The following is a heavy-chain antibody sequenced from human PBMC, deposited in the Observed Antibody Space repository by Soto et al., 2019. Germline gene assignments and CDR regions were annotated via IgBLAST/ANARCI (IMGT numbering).Heavy chain of an antibody. J-gene: IGHJ4*02. CDR2: INEDGSKK. D-gene: IGHD3-16*01. CDR3: AREELGGQDK. CDR1: GFTFSRYW. Sequence: EVQLAESGGTLVQPGGSLRLSCVVSGFTFSRYWMAWVRQAPGKGLEWVANINEDGSKKYHMDSVKGRFTISRDNAKKALYLKMNRLRVEDTGVYSCAREELGGQDKWGQGTLVTVSS. V-gene: IGHV3-7*04.